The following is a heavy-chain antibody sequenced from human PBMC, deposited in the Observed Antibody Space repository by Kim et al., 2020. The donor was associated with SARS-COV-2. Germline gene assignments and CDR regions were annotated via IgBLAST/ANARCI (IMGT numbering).Heavy chain of an antibody. V-gene: IGHV3-48*03. J-gene: IGHJ3*02. CDR2: ITTSGNTV. CDR3: ARETPGIRGVACDI. Sequence: GGSLRLSCEASEFTLSSYEMNWVRQAPGKGLEWVSYITTSGNTVHYADSVRGRFTVSRDNAKNSLYLQMNSLRAEDTAVYYCARETPGIRGVACDIWRQGTRVTVSS. CDR1: EFTLSSYE. D-gene: IGHD3-10*01.